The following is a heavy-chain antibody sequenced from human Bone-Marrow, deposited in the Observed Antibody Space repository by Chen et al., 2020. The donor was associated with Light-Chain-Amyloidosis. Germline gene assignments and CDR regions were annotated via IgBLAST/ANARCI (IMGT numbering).Heavy chain of an antibody. CDR2: IYPDDSEA. CDR3: ARRRDGYNFDY. Sequence: EVQLEQSGPEVKKPGESLKISCKGSGYTFPNYWIGWVRQMPGKGLEWMGVIYPDDSEARYSPSLEGQVPISADKSITTAYLQWRSLKASDTAMYYCARRRDGYNFDYWGQGTLVTVSS. CDR1: GYTFPNYW. V-gene: IGHV5-51*01. J-gene: IGHJ4*02. D-gene: IGHD5-12*01.